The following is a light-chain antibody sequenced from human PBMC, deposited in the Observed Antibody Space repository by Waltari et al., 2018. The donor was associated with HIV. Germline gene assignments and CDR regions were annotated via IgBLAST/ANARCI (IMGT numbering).Light chain of an antibody. CDR1: QSIGNW. CDR3: QQISSASRT. CDR2: KAS. J-gene: IGKJ4*01. V-gene: IGKV1-5*03. Sequence: DIQMTQSPSTLSASVGDRVTITCWASQSIGNWLAWYQQKPGRAPKVLIYKASSLQSGVPSRFSGRGSETEFTLTISSLQPDDFATYYCQQISSASRTFGGGTKVEIK.